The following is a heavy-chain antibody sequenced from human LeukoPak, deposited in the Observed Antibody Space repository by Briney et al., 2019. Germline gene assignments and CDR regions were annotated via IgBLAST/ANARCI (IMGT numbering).Heavy chain of an antibody. Sequence: ASVKVSCKASGYTFTGYYMHWVRQAPGQGLEWMGWINPNSGGTNYAQKFQGRVTMTRDTSISTAYMELSRLRSDDTAVYYSARDLISIFGVVIFWGQGTLVTVSS. J-gene: IGHJ4*02. D-gene: IGHD3-3*01. CDR1: GYTFTGYY. V-gene: IGHV1-2*02. CDR3: ARDLISIFGVVIF. CDR2: INPNSGGT.